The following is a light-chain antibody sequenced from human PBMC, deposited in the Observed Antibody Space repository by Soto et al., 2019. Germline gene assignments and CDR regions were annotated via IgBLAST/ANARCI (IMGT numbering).Light chain of an antibody. V-gene: IGLV2-14*01. Sequence: QSALAQPASLSGSPGQSITISCTGTGSDIGSYNFVSWYQHHPGKAPKLMIYEVSNRPSGVSDRFSGSKSDNTASLSISGLQAEDEGDYYCYSYTSSSTYVFGTGTKVTVL. CDR3: YSYTSSSTYV. J-gene: IGLJ1*01. CDR1: GSDIGSYNF. CDR2: EVS.